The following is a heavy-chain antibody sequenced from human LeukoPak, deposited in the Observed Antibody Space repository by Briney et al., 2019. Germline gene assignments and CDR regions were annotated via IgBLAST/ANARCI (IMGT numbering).Heavy chain of an antibody. Sequence: ASVRVSCKASGYTFNNYGISWVRQAPGQGLEWMGWVTSYNGDTNYAQKFQGRVTMSTDTSTSTAYMELRSLRPEDTAVYYCAKDREARSVAYDAFDIWGQGTKVTVSS. J-gene: IGHJ3*02. CDR3: AKDREARSVAYDAFDI. CDR1: GYTFNNYG. V-gene: IGHV1-18*01. D-gene: IGHD3-3*01. CDR2: VTSYNGDT.